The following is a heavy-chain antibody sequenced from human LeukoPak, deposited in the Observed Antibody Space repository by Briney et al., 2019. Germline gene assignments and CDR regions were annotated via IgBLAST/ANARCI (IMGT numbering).Heavy chain of an antibody. Sequence: SETLSLTCTVSGGSISSYYWSWIRQPAGKGLEWIGRIYTSGSTNYNPSLKSRVTMSVDTSKNQFSLKLSSVTAADTAVYYCARELGYYGSGSLDYFDYWGQGTLVTVSS. CDR1: GGSISSYY. D-gene: IGHD3-10*01. J-gene: IGHJ4*02. V-gene: IGHV4-4*07. CDR3: ARELGYYGSGSLDYFDY. CDR2: IYTSGST.